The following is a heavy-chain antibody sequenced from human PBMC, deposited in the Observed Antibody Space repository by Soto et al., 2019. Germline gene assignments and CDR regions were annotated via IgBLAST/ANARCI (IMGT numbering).Heavy chain of an antibody. CDR3: AYRLAGIWFDP. D-gene: IGHD1-20*01. Sequence: QITLKESGPTLVKPTQTLTLTCTFSGFSLSTSGVGVGWIRQPPGKALEWLALIYWDDDKRYSPSLKSRLTXTXXTSKNQVVLTMTNMDPVDTATYYCAYRLAGIWFDPWGQGTLVTVSS. J-gene: IGHJ5*02. CDR2: IYWDDDK. V-gene: IGHV2-5*02. CDR1: GFSLSTSGVG.